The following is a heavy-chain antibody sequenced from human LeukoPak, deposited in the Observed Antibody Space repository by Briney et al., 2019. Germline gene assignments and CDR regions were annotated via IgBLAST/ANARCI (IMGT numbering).Heavy chain of an antibody. CDR1: GFSVSSGYY. CDR3: ARRMAGATTDAFDI. CDR2: INHSGST. Sequence: PSKTLSPTCAVSGFSVSSGYYGGWIRQPPGKGLECIGTINHSGSTFYNPSLKSRVTTSVDTSKNQFSLRLSSVTAAETAVYYCARRMAGATTDAFDIWGQGTMVTVSS. V-gene: IGHV4-38-2*01. J-gene: IGHJ3*02. D-gene: IGHD6-19*01.